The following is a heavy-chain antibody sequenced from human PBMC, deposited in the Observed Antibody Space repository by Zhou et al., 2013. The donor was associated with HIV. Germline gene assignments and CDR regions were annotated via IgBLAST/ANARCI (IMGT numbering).Heavy chain of an antibody. V-gene: IGHV1-69*04. J-gene: IGHJ3*02. CDR3: GRGPYYSNAPGGPLDI. D-gene: IGHD1-26*01. CDR1: GGPFTSYA. Sequence: QVRLVQSGAEVKKPGSSVKVSCKASGGPFTSYAFSWVRQAPGQGLEWMGRIIPFFDVPNYAQKFQGRVTITADKSTSTSYLELRSPRSEDTALYYCGRGPYYSNAPGGPLDIWGQGTWVTISS. CDR2: IIPFFDVP.